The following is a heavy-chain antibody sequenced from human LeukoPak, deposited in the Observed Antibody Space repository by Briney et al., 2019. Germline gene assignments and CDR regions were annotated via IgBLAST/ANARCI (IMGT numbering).Heavy chain of an antibody. V-gene: IGHV1-2*02. CDR2: INPNSGGT. Sequence: ASVKVSCKASGYTFTGYYMHWVRQAPGQGLEWMGWINPNSGGTHYAHKLQGRVTMTRDTSIGTAYLELSRLRSDGTAVYYCARPTTGSNFDYWGQGTLVTVSS. CDR1: GYTFTGYY. CDR3: ARPTTGSNFDY. J-gene: IGHJ4*02. D-gene: IGHD4-17*01.